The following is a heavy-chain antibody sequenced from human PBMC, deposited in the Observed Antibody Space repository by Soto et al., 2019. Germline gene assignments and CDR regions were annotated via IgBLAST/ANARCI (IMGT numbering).Heavy chain of an antibody. D-gene: IGHD6-6*01. J-gene: IGHJ6*02. CDR1: GFTFRSFG. CDR3: AKEKLYQAQIAAHRGMDV. Sequence: QVHLVESGGGVVQPGRSLRLSCAASGFTFRSFGMHWVRQAPGKGLEWVAVISYDGHNKYYADSVKGRFTISRDNSKNTLYLQMNSLRAEDTAVYFCAKEKLYQAQIAAHRGMDVWGQGTAVTVSS. CDR2: ISYDGHNK. V-gene: IGHV3-30*18.